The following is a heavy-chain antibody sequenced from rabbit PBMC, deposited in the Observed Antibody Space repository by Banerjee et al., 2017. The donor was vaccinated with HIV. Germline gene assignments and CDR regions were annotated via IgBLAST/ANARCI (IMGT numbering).Heavy chain of an antibody. D-gene: IGHD4-2*01. CDR1: GFDFSSYY. V-gene: IGHV1S7*01. J-gene: IGHJ6*01. CDR2: IYAGKGST. CDR3: ARVYVIYASSWDYGMDL. Sequence: QLKETGGGLVQPGGSLTLSCKASGFDFSSYYMSWVRQAPGKGLEWIGIIYAGKGSTDYASWVNGRFTISSDNAQNTVDLQMNSLTAADTATYFCARVYVIYASSWDYGMDLWGPGTLVTVS.